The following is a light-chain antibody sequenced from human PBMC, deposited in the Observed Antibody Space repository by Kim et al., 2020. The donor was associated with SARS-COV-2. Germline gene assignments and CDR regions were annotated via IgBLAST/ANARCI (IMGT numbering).Light chain of an antibody. CDR1: QDIRND. V-gene: IGKV1-6*01. Sequence: AIQMTQSLSSLSVSVGDRVTITCRASQDIRNDLGWFQQKPGKAPKLLIYTTSSLESGVPSRFSGSGFGTDFTLTISSLQPEDFATYYCLQEYSYPMTFGQGTKVDIK. J-gene: IGKJ1*01. CDR2: TTS. CDR3: LQEYSYPMT.